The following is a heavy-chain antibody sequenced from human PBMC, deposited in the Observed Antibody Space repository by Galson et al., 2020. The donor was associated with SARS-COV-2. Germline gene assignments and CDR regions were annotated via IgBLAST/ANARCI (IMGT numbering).Heavy chain of an antibody. CDR1: GLSLRDQF. Sequence: QLGESLKISCTGSGLSLRDQFIDWVRQAPGMGLAWVGRSRNKAKSYTTEYAASVKGRFTVSRDESKNSVYLQMNSLKTEDTAVYYCTRDGGSAGATAFDYWGQGTLVTVSS. V-gene: IGHV3-72*01. CDR2: SRNKAKSYTT. CDR3: TRDGGSAGATAFDY. D-gene: IGHD1-26*01. J-gene: IGHJ4*02.